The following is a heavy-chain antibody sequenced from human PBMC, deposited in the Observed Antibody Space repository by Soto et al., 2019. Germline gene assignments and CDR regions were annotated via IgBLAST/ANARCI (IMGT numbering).Heavy chain of an antibody. Sequence: ASVKVSCKASGYTFTSYDINWVRQATGQGLEWMGWMNPNSGNAGYTQKFQGRVTMTRNTSISTAYMELSSLRSEDTAVYYCARGWYSSSWYDVDNWFDPWGQGTLVTVSS. CDR3: ARGWYSSSWYDVDNWFDP. D-gene: IGHD6-13*01. CDR2: MNPNSGNA. J-gene: IGHJ5*02. V-gene: IGHV1-8*01. CDR1: GYTFTSYD.